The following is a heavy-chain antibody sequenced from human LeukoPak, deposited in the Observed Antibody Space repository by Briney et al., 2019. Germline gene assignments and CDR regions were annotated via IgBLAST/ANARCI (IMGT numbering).Heavy chain of an antibody. D-gene: IGHD3-9*01. CDR2: ISSGSSYI. Sequence: GGSLKLSCSASGFTFNTYSMNWVRQAPGKGLEWVSSISSGSSYIHYADTVKGRFTISRDNAKNSLYLQMNSLRAEDTAVYYCARDKMYYDILTGYLDYWGQGTLVTVSS. CDR1: GFTFNTYS. CDR3: ARDKMYYDILTGYLDY. V-gene: IGHV3-21*01. J-gene: IGHJ4*02.